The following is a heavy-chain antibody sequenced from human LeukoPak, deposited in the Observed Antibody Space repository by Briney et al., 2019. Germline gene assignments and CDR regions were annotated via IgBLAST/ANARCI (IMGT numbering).Heavy chain of an antibody. CDR1: GGSISSYY. Sequence: SETLSLTCSVSGGSISSYYWSWIRQPPGKGLEWIGYIYYSGSTNYNPSLKSRVTISVDTSNNQFSLRLSSVTAADTAVYYCARVTGYIVEDYFDYWGQGTLVTVSS. CDR2: IYYSGST. J-gene: IGHJ4*02. D-gene: IGHD3-22*01. V-gene: IGHV4-59*01. CDR3: ARVTGYIVEDYFDY.